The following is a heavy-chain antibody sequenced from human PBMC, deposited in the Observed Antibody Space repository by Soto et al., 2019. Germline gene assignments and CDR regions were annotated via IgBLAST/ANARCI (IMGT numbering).Heavy chain of an antibody. CDR2: ISGSGGST. D-gene: IGHD1-26*01. CDR1: GFTFSTYA. Sequence: PGGSLRLSCAASGFTFSTYAMSWVRQAPGKGLEWVSTISGSGGSTYYADSVKGRFTISRDKSKNTLYLQMDSLRAEDTAVYYCAKVQGTISGSFKRSFDSWGQGTLVTVSS. CDR3: AKVQGTISGSFKRSFDS. V-gene: IGHV3-23*01. J-gene: IGHJ4*02.